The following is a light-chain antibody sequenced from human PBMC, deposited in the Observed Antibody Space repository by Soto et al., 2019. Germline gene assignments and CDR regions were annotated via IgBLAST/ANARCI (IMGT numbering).Light chain of an antibody. V-gene: IGLV2-14*01. J-gene: IGLJ1*01. CDR2: QVT. CDR1: SSDLAIYNY. CDR3: GSITRSSTSV. Sequence: QSVLTQPASVSGSPGQSITISCTGTSSDLAIYNYVSWYQQQPGKAPKLMIYQVTNRPSGVSNRFSGSRSGNTASLTISGLQAEDEGDYYCGSITRSSTSVFGSGTKVTVL.